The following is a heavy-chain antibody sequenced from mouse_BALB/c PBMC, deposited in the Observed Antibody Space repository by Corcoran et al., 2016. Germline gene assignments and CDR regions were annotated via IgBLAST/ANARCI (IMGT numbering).Heavy chain of an antibody. J-gene: IGHJ1*01. CDR2: IDPATGNT. CDR1: GFNIKDTY. Sequence: EVQLQQSGAELVKPGASVKLSCTASGFNIKDTYMHWVKQRPEQGLEWIGRIDPATGNTKYDPKFQGKATITADTSSNTAYVQLSSLTSEDTAVYFCARWDWYFDVWVAGTTVTVSS. V-gene: IGHV14-3*02. CDR3: ARWDWYFDV.